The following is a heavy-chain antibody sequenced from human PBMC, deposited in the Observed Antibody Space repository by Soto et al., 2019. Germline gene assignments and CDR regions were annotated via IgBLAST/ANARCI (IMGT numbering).Heavy chain of an antibody. CDR3: ARDEDIVVVPAAIEGMDV. CDR2: IWYDGSNK. J-gene: IGHJ6*02. CDR1: GFTFSSYG. D-gene: IGHD2-2*01. Sequence: PGGSLRLSCAASGFTFSSYGMHWVRQAPGKXLEWVAVIWYDGSNKYYADSVKGRFTISRDNSKNTLYLQMNSLRAEDTAVYYCARDEDIVVVPAAIEGMDVWGQGTTVTVSS. V-gene: IGHV3-33*01.